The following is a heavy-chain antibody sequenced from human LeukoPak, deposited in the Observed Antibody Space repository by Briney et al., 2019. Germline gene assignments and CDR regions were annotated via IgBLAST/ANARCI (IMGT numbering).Heavy chain of an antibody. CDR1: GYTFSSYG. J-gene: IGHJ4*02. CDR3: ARNSVDGSRTYDSDSPDY. D-gene: IGHD3-10*01. Sequence: EASVKVSCKASGYTFSSYGINWVRQAPGQGLEWMGWISAYNGNTDYAQNLRGRVTMTTDTSTSTAYMELRSLRSDDTAVYYCARNSVDGSRTYDSDSPDYWGQGTLVTVS. V-gene: IGHV1-18*01. CDR2: ISAYNGNT.